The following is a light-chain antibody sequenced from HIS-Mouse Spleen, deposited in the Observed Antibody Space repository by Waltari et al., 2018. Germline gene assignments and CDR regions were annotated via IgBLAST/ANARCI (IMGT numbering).Light chain of an antibody. Sequence: DVVMTQSPLSLPVTLGQPASISCRSSQSLVNSDGNTYLNWFQQRPGQSPRRLIYKVSNRDSGVPDRFSGSGSGTDFTLKISRVEAEDVGVYYCMQGTHWLTFGGGTKVEIK. CDR2: KVS. CDR1: QSLVNSDGNTY. J-gene: IGKJ4*01. CDR3: MQGTHWLT. V-gene: IGKV2-30*01.